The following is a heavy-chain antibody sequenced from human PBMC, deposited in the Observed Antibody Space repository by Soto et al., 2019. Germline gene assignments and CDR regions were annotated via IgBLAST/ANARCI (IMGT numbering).Heavy chain of an antibody. D-gene: IGHD3-10*01. V-gene: IGHV1-8*01. Sequence: XSVKVSCKASGYTFTSYDINWVRQATGQGLEWMGWMNPNSGNTGYAQKFQGRVTMTRNTSISTAYMELSSLRSEDTAVYYCARGGLWFGQLFHGASAIWGQGTMVTVSS. CDR3: ARGGLWFGQLFHGASAI. CDR1: GYTFTSYD. CDR2: MNPNSGNT. J-gene: IGHJ3*02.